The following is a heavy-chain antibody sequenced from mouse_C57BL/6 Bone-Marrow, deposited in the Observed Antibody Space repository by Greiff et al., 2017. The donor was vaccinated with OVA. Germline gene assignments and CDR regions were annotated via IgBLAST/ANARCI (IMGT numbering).Heavy chain of an antibody. D-gene: IGHD2-5*01. CDR3: ARVRTYYSNFYAMDY. Sequence: EVQLQESGPGLVKPSQSLSLTCSVTGYSITSGYYWNWIRQFPGNKLEWMGYISYDGSNNYNPSLKNRISITRDTSKNQFFLKLNSVTTEDTATYYCARVRTYYSNFYAMDYWGQGTSVTVSS. J-gene: IGHJ4*01. CDR1: GYSITSGYY. CDR2: ISYDGSN. V-gene: IGHV3-6*01.